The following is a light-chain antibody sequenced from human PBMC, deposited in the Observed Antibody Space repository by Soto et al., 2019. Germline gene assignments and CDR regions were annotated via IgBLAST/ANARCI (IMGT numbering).Light chain of an antibody. J-gene: IGKJ1*01. CDR3: QQYNNWRT. CDR1: QSVSSN. V-gene: IGKV3-15*01. Sequence: EIVMTQSPATLSVSPGERATLSCRASQSVSSNLAWYQQKPGQAPRLLIYGASTRATGIPARFSGIGSGTEFILTISSLQSEDFAVYYCQQYNNWRTFGQGTKVDIK. CDR2: GAS.